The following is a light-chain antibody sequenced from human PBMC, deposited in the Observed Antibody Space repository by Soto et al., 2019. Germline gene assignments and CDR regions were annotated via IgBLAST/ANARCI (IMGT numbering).Light chain of an antibody. CDR1: QGISSY. Sequence: AIRMPTSPSSLSAATVDISPITVRAIQGISSYLAWYQQKPGKDPKLLIYAASTLQSGVPSRFSGSGSGTDFTLTISCLQSEDFATYYCQKYYSYPLTCGGGPKGDIK. CDR3: QKYYSYPLT. J-gene: IGKJ4*01. CDR2: AAS. V-gene: IGKV1-8*01.